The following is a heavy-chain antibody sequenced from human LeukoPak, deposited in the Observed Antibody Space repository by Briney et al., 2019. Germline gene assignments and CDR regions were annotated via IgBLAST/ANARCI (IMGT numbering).Heavy chain of an antibody. Sequence: SETLSLTCAVYGGSFSGYYCSWIRQPPGKGLEWIGEINHSGSTNYNPSLKSRVTISVDTSKNQFSLKLSSVTAADTAVYYCAREVLRYFADDDAFDIWGQGTMVTVSS. J-gene: IGHJ3*02. V-gene: IGHV4-34*01. CDR1: GGSFSGYY. D-gene: IGHD3-9*01. CDR3: AREVLRYFADDDAFDI. CDR2: INHSGST.